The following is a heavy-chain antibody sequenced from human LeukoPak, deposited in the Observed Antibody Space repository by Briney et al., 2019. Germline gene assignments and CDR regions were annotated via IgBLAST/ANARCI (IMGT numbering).Heavy chain of an antibody. D-gene: IGHD4-17*01. CDR3: ARAGYGDSDFDY. J-gene: IGHJ4*02. V-gene: IGHV4-39*01. Sequence: PSETLSLTCTVSGVSISSSNSYWGWIRQPPGKGLEWIGSIYYSGNTYYNASLKSQVSISIDTSKNQFSLKLNSVTAADTAVYYCARAGYGDSDFDYWGQGTLVTVSS. CDR2: IYYSGNT. CDR1: GVSISSSNSY.